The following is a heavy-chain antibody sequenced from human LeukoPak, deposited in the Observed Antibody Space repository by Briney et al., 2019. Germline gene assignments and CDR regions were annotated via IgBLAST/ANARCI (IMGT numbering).Heavy chain of an antibody. Sequence: SETLSLTCTVSGGSISSYYWSWIRQPAGKGLEWIGRIYTSTSGSTNYNPSLKSRVTMSVDTSKNQFSLKLSSVTAADTAVYYCARPNPWFGELLYYWGQGTLVTVSS. D-gene: IGHD3-10*01. CDR1: GGSISSYY. CDR3: ARPNPWFGELLYY. J-gene: IGHJ4*02. CDR2: IYTSTSGST. V-gene: IGHV4-4*07.